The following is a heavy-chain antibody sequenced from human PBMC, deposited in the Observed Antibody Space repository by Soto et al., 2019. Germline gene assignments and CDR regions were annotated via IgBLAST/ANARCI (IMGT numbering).Heavy chain of an antibody. CDR1: GYTFTSYG. CDR3: AREGVAAAGIRVVHTRDFDY. Sequence: QVQLVQSGAEVKKPGASVKVSCKASGYTFTSYGISWVRQAPGQGLGWMGWISAYNGNTNYAQKPQGRVTITTDTSTSTAYMELRSLRADDTAVYYCAREGVAAAGIRVVHTRDFDYWGQGTLVTVSS. CDR2: ISAYNGNT. V-gene: IGHV1-18*01. D-gene: IGHD6-13*01. J-gene: IGHJ4*02.